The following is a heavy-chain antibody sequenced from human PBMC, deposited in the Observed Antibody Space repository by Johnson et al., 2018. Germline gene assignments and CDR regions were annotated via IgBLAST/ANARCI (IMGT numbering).Heavy chain of an antibody. Sequence: QVQLVESGGGVVQPGRSLRLSCAASGFTFSSYGMHWVRQAPGKGLEWVAVISYDGTNKYYTDSVRGRFTISRDNSKNTLYLKMNSLRTEDTAVYYCAKVAIRYFDWLHAAFDIWGQGKMVTVSS. J-gene: IGHJ3*02. CDR3: AKVAIRYFDWLHAAFDI. V-gene: IGHV3-30*18. D-gene: IGHD3-9*01. CDR1: GFTFSSYG. CDR2: ISYDGTNK.